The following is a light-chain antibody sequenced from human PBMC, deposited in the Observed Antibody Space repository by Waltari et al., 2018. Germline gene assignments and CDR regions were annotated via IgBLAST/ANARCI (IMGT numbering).Light chain of an antibody. CDR3: QTWSPDTVL. Sequence: QLVLTQSPSASASMGVSVKLTCTLSSGHSGYAFTWHQQQPGTGPRYLMKVHSDGTHNRGDGIPARFLGSSSGAERYLIISRLQAEDEADYYCQTWSPDTVLFGGGTKLTVL. CDR2: VHSDGTH. V-gene: IGLV4-69*01. CDR1: SGHSGYA. J-gene: IGLJ2*01.